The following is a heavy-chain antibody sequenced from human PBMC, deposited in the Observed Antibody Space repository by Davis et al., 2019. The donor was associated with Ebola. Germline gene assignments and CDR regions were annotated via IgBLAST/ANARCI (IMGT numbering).Heavy chain of an antibody. J-gene: IGHJ3*02. D-gene: IGHD3-10*01. CDR3: AKLAGEFNAFDI. CDR1: GFTFDDYA. V-gene: IGHV3-9*01. Sequence: SLKISCAASGFTFDDYAMHWVRQAPGKGLEWVSGISWNSGSIGYADSVKGRFTISRDNAKNSLYLQMNSLRAEDTALYYCAKLAGEFNAFDIWGQGTMVTVSS. CDR2: ISWNSGSI.